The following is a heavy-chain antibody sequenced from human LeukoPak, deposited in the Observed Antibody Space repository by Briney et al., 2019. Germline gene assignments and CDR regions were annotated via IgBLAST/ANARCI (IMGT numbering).Heavy chain of an antibody. CDR2: ISGSGSTM. V-gene: IGHV3-48*03. D-gene: IGHD2-15*01. CDR1: GFTFSSYE. J-gene: IGHJ4*02. Sequence: GGSLRLSCLASGFTFSSYEMNWVRQAPGKGLEWVSYISGSGSTMYYADSVKGRFTISRDDAQNSLYLQMNSLRAEDTAIYYCARIVAVRTDDYWGQGILVTVSS. CDR3: ARIVAVRTDDY.